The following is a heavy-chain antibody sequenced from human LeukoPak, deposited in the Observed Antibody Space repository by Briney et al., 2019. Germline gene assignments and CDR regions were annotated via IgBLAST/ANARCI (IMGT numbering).Heavy chain of an antibody. CDR2: ISGSGGST. V-gene: IGHV3-23*01. CDR1: GFTFSSYA. Sequence: QPGGSLRLSCAASGFTFSSYAMSWVRQAPGKRLEWVSAISGSGGSTYYADSVKGRFTISRDNSKNTLYLQMNSLRAEDTAVYYCAKAQIDYDSSGHYYPPYYFDYWGQGTLVTVSS. CDR3: AKAQIDYDSSGHYYPPYYFDY. J-gene: IGHJ4*02. D-gene: IGHD3-22*01.